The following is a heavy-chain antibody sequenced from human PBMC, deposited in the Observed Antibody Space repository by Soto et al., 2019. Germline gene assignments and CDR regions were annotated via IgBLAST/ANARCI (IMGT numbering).Heavy chain of an antibody. CDR1: GFTFSSYG. Sequence: QVQLVESGGGVVQPGRSLRLSCAASGFTFSSYGMHWVRQAPGKGLEWVAVISYDGSNKYYADSVKGRFTISRDNSKNTLYLQMNSLRAEDTAVYYCAKDRGPLMITFGGLIVDPYYYGMDVWGQGTTVTVSS. V-gene: IGHV3-30*18. CDR3: AKDRGPLMITFGGLIVDPYYYGMDV. CDR2: ISYDGSNK. D-gene: IGHD3-16*02. J-gene: IGHJ6*02.